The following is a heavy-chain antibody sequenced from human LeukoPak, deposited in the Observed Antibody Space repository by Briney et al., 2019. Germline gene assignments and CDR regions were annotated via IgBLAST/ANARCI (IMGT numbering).Heavy chain of an antibody. D-gene: IGHD1-20*01. CDR3: ARAPVPKRSITGNPFDY. CDR2: IYHSGST. V-gene: IGHV4-38-2*02. J-gene: IGHJ4*02. Sequence: SETLSLTCTVSGYSISSGYYWGWIRQPPGKGLEWIGSIYHSGSTYYNPSLKSRVTISVDTSKNQFSLKLSSVTAADTAVYYCARAPVPKRSITGNPFDYWGQGTLVTVSS. CDR1: GYSISSGYY.